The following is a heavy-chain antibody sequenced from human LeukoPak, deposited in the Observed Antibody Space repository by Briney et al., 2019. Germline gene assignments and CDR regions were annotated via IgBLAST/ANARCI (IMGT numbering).Heavy chain of an antibody. Sequence: PGGSLRLSCAASGFTFSSYEMNWVRQAPGKGLEWVSYISSSGSTIYYADSVKGRFTISRDNAKNSLYLQMNSLRAEDTAVYYCARDPYGGMDVWGKGTTVTVSS. CDR2: ISSSGSTI. V-gene: IGHV3-48*03. J-gene: IGHJ6*04. CDR1: GFTFSSYE. D-gene: IGHD2-21*01. CDR3: ARDPYGGMDV.